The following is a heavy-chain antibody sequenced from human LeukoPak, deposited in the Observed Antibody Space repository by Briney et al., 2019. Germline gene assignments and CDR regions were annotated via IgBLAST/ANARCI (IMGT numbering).Heavy chain of an antibody. D-gene: IGHD6-13*01. CDR3: ARDSSSWYDYYYYYMDV. Sequence: SETLSLTCTVSGGSISSHYWSWIRQPPGKGLEWIGYIYYSGSTNYNPSLKSRVTISVDTSKNQFSLKLSSVTAADTAVYYCARDSSSWYDYYYYYMDVWGKGTTVTVSS. J-gene: IGHJ6*03. CDR1: GGSISSHY. CDR2: IYYSGST. V-gene: IGHV4-59*11.